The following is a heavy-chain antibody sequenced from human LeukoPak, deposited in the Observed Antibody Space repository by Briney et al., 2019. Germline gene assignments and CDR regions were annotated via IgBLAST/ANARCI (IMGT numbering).Heavy chain of an antibody. CDR3: AKGSRDYYDSSGYMRH. CDR2: ISGSGGST. Sequence: PGGSLRLSCAASGFTFSSYGMSWVRQAPGKGLEWVSAISGSGGSTYYADSVKGRFTISRDNSKNTLYLQMNSLRAEDTAVYYCAKGSRDYYDSSGYMRHWGQGTLVTVSS. D-gene: IGHD3-22*01. J-gene: IGHJ1*01. V-gene: IGHV3-23*01. CDR1: GFTFSSYG.